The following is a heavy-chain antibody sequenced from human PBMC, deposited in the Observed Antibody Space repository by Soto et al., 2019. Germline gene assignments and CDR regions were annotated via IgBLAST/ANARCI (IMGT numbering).Heavy chain of an antibody. Sequence: QVQLLESGGGVVQPGRSLRLSCAASGFIFSSYAMHWVRQAPGKGLEWVAVISHGGNEKYYADSVEGRFTISRDNSKNMVYLQMNGLRPEDTAVYYCAKVSSDRGYYYFAVDVWGQGTTVTVSS. CDR1: GFIFSSYA. CDR3: AKVSSDRGYYYFAVDV. J-gene: IGHJ6*02. D-gene: IGHD3-10*01. CDR2: ISHGGNEK. V-gene: IGHV3-30*18.